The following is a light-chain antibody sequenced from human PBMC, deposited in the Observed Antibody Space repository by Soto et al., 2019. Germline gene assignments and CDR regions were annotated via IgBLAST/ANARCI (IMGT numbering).Light chain of an antibody. CDR1: QSISSW. CDR2: DAS. Sequence: DIQMTQSPSTLSASVGDRVTITFRASQSISSWLAWYQQKPAKAPKLMIYDASSLESGVPSRFSGSGAGTDFTLTISSLQPEDFANYYCQQSYSTHPITFGQGTRLEIK. J-gene: IGKJ5*01. V-gene: IGKV1-39*01. CDR3: QQSYSTHPIT.